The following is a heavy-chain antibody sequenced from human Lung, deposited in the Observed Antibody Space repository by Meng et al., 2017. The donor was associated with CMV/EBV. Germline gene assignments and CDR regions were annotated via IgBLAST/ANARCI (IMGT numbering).Heavy chain of an antibody. J-gene: IGHJ6*02. CDR1: GYTFTDYY. Sequence: SVKVSXKASGYTFTDYYIHRVRQAPGQGLEWMGWINPISGDTNFAQKFPGRVTLTRDTSINTAYMELSGLKSDDTAVYYCAREQNYGDFYYYYYGVDVWGQGTAVTVSS. CDR2: INPISGDT. CDR3: AREQNYGDFYYYYYGVDV. D-gene: IGHD4-17*01. V-gene: IGHV1-2*02.